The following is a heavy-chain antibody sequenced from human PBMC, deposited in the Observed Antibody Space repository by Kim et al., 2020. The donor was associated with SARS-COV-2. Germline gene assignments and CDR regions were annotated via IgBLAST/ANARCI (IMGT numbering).Heavy chain of an antibody. V-gene: IGHV3-21*01. CDR1: GFTFSSYS. CDR3: ARDLGRYDILTGYYSSNWFDP. CDR2: ISSSSYI. Sequence: GGSLRLSCAASGFTFSSYSMNWVRQAPGKGLEWVSSISSSSYIYYADSVKGRFTISRDNAKNSLYLQMNSLRAEDTAVYYCARDLGRYDILTGYYSSNWFDPWGQGTLVTVSS. D-gene: IGHD3-9*01. J-gene: IGHJ5*02.